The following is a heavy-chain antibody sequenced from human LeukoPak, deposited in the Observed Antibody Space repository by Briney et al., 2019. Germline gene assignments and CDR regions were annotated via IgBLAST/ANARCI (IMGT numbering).Heavy chain of an antibody. CDR2: IYSGGST. Sequence: GGSLRLSCAASGFTVSSNYMSWVRQAPGKGLEWVSVIYSGGSTYYADSVKGRFTISRDNSKNTLYLQMNSPRAEDTAVYYCAILPGYSSSWYEVDYWGRGTLVTVSS. J-gene: IGHJ4*02. CDR1: GFTVSSNY. D-gene: IGHD6-13*01. CDR3: AILPGYSSSWYEVDY. V-gene: IGHV3-53*01.